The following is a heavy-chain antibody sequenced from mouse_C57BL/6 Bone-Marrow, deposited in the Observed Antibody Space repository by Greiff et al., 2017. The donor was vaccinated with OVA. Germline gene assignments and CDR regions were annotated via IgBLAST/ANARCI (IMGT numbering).Heavy chain of an antibody. Sequence: VQLQQSGPELAKPGASVKIPCKASGYTFTDYNMDWVKRSHGKSLEWIGDINSNNGGTIYNQKFKGKATLTVDKSSSTAYMELRSLTSEDTAVYYCARGGYYDYDGGAWFAYWGQGTLVTVSA. D-gene: IGHD2-4*01. CDR2: INSNNGGT. V-gene: IGHV1-18*01. CDR3: ARGGYYDYDGGAWFAY. CDR1: GYTFTDYN. J-gene: IGHJ3*01.